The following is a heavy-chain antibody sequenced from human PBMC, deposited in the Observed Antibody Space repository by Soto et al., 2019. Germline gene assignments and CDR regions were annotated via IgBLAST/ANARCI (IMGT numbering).Heavy chain of an antibody. CDR2: IWYDGSNK. CDR1: GFTFSSYG. CDR3: ARERGGIAVVLGHYYYYGMDV. J-gene: IGHJ6*02. V-gene: IGHV3-33*01. Sequence: QVQLVESGGGVVQPGRSLRLSCAASGFTFSSYGMHWVRQAPGKGLEWVAVIWYDGSNKYYADSVKGRFTISRDNSKNTLYLQMNSRRAEATAVYYCARERGGIAVVLGHYYYYGMDVWGQGTTVTVSS. D-gene: IGHD6-19*01.